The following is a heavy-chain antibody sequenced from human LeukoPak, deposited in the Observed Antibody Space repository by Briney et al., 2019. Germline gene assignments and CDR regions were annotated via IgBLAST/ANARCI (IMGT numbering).Heavy chain of an antibody. D-gene: IGHD3-10*01. Sequence: SETLSLTCTVPGGSISSYYWSWIRQPPGKGLEWIGYIYYSGSTNYNPSLKSRVTISVDTSKNQFSLKLSSVTAADTAVYYCARDPSSSGSYYDYWGQGTLVTVSS. CDR3: ARDPSSSGSYYDY. CDR1: GGSISSYY. CDR2: IYYSGST. J-gene: IGHJ4*02. V-gene: IGHV4-59*01.